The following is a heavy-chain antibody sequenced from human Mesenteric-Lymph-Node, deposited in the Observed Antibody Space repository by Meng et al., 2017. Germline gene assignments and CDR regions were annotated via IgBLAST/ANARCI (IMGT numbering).Heavy chain of an antibody. CDR2: INPNSGGT. D-gene: IGHD6-13*01. CDR1: GYTFPGYY. CDR3: ARDTQQLEVVFDY. V-gene: IGHV1-2*02. Sequence: QVQLLRSGAEVQKPGASVKVSCKASGYTFPGYYMHWVLQAPGQGLEWMGWINPNSGGTNYAQKFQGRVTMTRDTSISTAYMELSRLRSDDTAVYYCARDTQQLEVVFDYWGQGTLVTVSS. J-gene: IGHJ4*02.